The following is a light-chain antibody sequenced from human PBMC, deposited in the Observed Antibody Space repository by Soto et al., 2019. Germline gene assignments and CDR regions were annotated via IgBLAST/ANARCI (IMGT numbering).Light chain of an antibody. Sequence: QSALTQPASVSGSPGQSITISCTGTSSDVGGYNYVSWYQHNPGKAPKLMMYDVNNRPSGVSNRFSGSKSGNAASLTISGLQAEFEADYFCNSYSSSTTYVFGTGTKVTVL. J-gene: IGLJ1*01. CDR3: NSYSSSTTYV. CDR2: DVN. CDR1: SSDVGGYNY. V-gene: IGLV2-14*03.